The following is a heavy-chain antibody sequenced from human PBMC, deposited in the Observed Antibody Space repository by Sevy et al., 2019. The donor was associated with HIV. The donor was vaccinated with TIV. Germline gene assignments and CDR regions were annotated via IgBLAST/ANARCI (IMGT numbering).Heavy chain of an antibody. CDR3: ARELYYDFWSGYLQPEYYYYGMDV. Sequence: VKVSCKASGYTFTSYYMHWVRQAPGQGLEWMGIINPSGGSTSYAQKFQGRVTMTRDTSTSTVYMELSSLRSEDTAVYYCARELYYDFWSGYLQPEYYYYGMDVWGQGTTVTVSS. V-gene: IGHV1-46*01. CDR2: INPSGGST. J-gene: IGHJ6*02. CDR1: GYTFTSYY. D-gene: IGHD3-3*01.